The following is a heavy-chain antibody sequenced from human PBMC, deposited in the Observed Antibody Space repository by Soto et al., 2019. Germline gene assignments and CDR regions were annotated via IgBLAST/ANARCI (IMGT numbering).Heavy chain of an antibody. CDR2: ISSSTSYV. CDR3: ARDPSEGRVGNWFES. V-gene: IGHV3-21*01. D-gene: IGHD2-2*01. Sequence: LRLSCAASGFTFSRYGMNWLRQAPGKGLEWVASISSSTSYVYYADSVKGRFSTSRDNAKNILYLEMYALRTEDTAVYYCARDPSEGRVGNWFESWGQGTLVTVSS. CDR1: GFTFSRYG. J-gene: IGHJ5*01.